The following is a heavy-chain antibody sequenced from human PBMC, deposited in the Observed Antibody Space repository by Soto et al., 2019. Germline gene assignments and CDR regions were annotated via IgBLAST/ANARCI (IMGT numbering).Heavy chain of an antibody. CDR3: ARVDYLRSPDYGMDE. CDR1: GYTFTSTW. D-gene: IGHD4-17*01. V-gene: IGHV1-46*01. CDR2: INPYGGAA. J-gene: IGHJ6*02. Sequence: ASVKVSCKASGYTFTSTWMHWVRQAPGQGLEWMGIINPYGGAATYAEKFQGRVTMTRDTSTATDYMELSSLRSEDTAMYYCARVDYLRSPDYGMDEWGQGTKVTVSS.